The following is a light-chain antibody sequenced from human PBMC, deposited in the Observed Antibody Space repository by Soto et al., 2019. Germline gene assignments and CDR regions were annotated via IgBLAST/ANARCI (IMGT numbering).Light chain of an antibody. Sequence: QSLVSRPSSVSGSPGQSVAISSTGTSSDVGAYNYVSWYQQLPGKAPKLLIYDVSHRPSWVSDRFSGSKSGNTASLTISGLQAEDEGDYYCNSYTSSSTLYVFGTGTKVTVL. CDR1: SSDVGAYNY. CDR2: DVS. V-gene: IGLV2-14*01. CDR3: NSYTSSSTLYV. J-gene: IGLJ1*01.